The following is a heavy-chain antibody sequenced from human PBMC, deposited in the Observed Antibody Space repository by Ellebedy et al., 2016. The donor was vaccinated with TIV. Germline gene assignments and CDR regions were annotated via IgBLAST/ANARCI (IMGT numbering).Heavy chain of an antibody. D-gene: IGHD1-1*01. CDR1: GLTASSTY. CDR3: AGETFNDVDLIIWGVLDT. J-gene: IGHJ3*02. Sequence: GGSLRLSCAASGLTASSTYMSWVRQAPGKGLEWISVIHTGGDTNYADSVKGRFTMSRDTSKNTVHLQINSVRVEDTAVYYCAGETFNDVDLIIWGVLDTWGQGTMVTVSS. CDR2: IHTGGDT. V-gene: IGHV3-66*01.